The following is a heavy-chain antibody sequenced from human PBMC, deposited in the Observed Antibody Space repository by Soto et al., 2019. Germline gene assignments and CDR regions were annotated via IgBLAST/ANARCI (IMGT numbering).Heavy chain of an antibody. D-gene: IGHD5-12*01. CDR3: ARGRGDGYNSPGYFDY. Sequence: QVQLVQSGAEVKKPGSSVKVSCKASGGTFSSYAISWVRQAPGQGREWMGGIIPIFGTANYAQKFQGRVTITADESTSTAYMELSSLRSEDTAVYYCARGRGDGYNSPGYFDYWGQGTLVTVSS. V-gene: IGHV1-69*12. CDR1: GGTFSSYA. CDR2: IIPIFGTA. J-gene: IGHJ4*02.